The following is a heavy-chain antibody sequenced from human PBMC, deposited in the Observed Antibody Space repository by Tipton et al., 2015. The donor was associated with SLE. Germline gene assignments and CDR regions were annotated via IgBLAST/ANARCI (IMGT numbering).Heavy chain of an antibody. V-gene: IGHV4-61*01. CDR1: GDPISDVNYY. CDR3: ARDMGDAFDI. CDR2: IHYSGST. Sequence: TLSLTCTVSGDPISDVNYYWNWIRQRPGKGLEWIGYIHYSGSTYYNPSLKSRVTISVDTSKNQFSLKLSSVTAADTAVYYCARDMGDAFDIWGQGTMVTVSS. J-gene: IGHJ3*02. D-gene: IGHD3-16*01.